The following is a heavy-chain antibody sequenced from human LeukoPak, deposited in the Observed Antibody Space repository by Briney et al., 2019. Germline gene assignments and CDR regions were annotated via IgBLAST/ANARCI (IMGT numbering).Heavy chain of an antibody. CDR1: GYTFTSYG. Sequence: GASVKVSCKASGYTFTSYGISWVRQAPGQGLEWMGWISAYNGNTNYAQKLQGRVTMTTDTSTSTAYMELRSLRSDDTAVYYCARGPRLYSGYDVFDYWGQGTLVTVSS. CDR3: ARGPRLYSGYDVFDY. V-gene: IGHV1-18*04. D-gene: IGHD5-12*01. J-gene: IGHJ4*02. CDR2: ISAYNGNT.